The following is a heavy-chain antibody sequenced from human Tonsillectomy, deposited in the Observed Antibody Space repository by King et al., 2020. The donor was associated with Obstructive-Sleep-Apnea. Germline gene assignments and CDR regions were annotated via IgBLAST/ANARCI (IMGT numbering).Heavy chain of an antibody. J-gene: IGHJ6*02. CDR2: INSEGSST. V-gene: IGHV3-74*01. Sequence: VQLVESGGGLVQPGGSLRLSCAASGFTFSIYWMHSVRPAPGKGLVWFSRINSEGSSTSVADSVKGRFTISRDNAKNTLYLQMNSPRAEDTAVYYWAREEYYYYGMDVWGQGTTVTVSS. CDR3: AREEYYYYGMDV. CDR1: GFTFSIYW.